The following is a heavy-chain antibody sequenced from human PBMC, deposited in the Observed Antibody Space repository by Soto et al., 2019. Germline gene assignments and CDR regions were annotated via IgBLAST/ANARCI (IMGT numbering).Heavy chain of an antibody. V-gene: IGHV3-48*02. D-gene: IGHD6-19*01. J-gene: IGHJ4*02. CDR1: GFTFSSYS. CDR3: ARDQGAVAGTAFDY. CDR2: ISRSSSTI. Sequence: EVQLVESGGGLVQPGGSLRLSCAASGFTFSSYSMNWVRQAPGKGLEWVSYISRSSSTIYYADSVKGRFTISRDNAKNSLYLQMNSLRDEDTAVYYCARDQGAVAGTAFDYWGQGTLVTVSS.